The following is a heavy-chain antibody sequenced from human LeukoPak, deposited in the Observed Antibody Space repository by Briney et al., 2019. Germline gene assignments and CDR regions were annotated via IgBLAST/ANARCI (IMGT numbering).Heavy chain of an antibody. CDR1: GFTFRDHY. Sequence: GGSLRLSCGASGFTFRDHYMDWVRQAPGKGLEWVGRIRNRANSDTTEYAASVKGRFTTSRDDSKNSLCLQMNSLKTEDTAVYYCASPSRSGSYSDYWGQGTLVTVSS. CDR2: IRNRANSDTT. D-gene: IGHD1-26*01. J-gene: IGHJ4*02. CDR3: ASPSRSGSYSDY. V-gene: IGHV3-72*01.